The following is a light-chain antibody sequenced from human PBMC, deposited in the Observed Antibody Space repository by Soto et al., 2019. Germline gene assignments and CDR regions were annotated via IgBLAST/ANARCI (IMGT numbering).Light chain of an antibody. V-gene: IGKV1-39*01. CDR1: QSISSY. CDR3: QQYGSSGT. CDR2: AAS. J-gene: IGKJ1*01. Sequence: QITKSPSSLSASVGDRVTITCRASQSISSYLNWYQQKPGKAPKLLIYAASSLQSGVPSRFSGSGSGTDFTLTISRLEPEDFAVYYCQQYGSSGTFGQGTKV.